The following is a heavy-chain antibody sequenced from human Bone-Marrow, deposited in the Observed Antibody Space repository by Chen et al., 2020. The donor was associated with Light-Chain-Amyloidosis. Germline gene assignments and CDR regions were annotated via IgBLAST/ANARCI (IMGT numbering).Heavy chain of an antibody. Sequence: EVQLEQSGLAVKKPGESLKISCKGSGYTFPNYWIGWVRQMPGKGLEWMGVIYPDDSDDRYSPSFEGQVTISADKSITTAYLQWRSLKASDTAMYYCARRRDGYNFDYWGQGTLVTVSS. CDR3: ARRRDGYNFDY. D-gene: IGHD5-12*01. CDR1: GYTFPNYW. J-gene: IGHJ4*02. V-gene: IGHV5-51*01. CDR2: IYPDDSDD.